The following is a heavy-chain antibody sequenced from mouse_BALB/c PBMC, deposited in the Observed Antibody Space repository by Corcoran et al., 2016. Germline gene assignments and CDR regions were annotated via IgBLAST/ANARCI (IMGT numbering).Heavy chain of an antibody. CDR2: INTYTGEP. CDR3: ASDPAWFAY. Sequence: QIQLVQSGPELKKPGETVTTSCKASGYTFTNSGMNWVKQAPGKGLKWMGWINTYTGEPTYADDFKGSFAFSLETSASNAYMQINNLKNEDTATYFCASDPAWFAYWGQGTLVTVSA. CDR1: GYTFTNSG. J-gene: IGHJ3*01. V-gene: IGHV9-3-1*01.